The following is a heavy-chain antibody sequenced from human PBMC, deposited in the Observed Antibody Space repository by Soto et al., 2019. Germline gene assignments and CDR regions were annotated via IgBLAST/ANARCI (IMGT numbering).Heavy chain of an antibody. J-gene: IGHJ6*02. CDR2: VYYTGDT. D-gene: IGHD6-6*01. Sequence: QVQLQQSGPRLVKPSETLSLTCTVSSGPDRSHNWGWIRQPPGRGLEWIGYVYYTGDTAYNPSLRARGTMSAATSPNDISLTLNSVPAADPAVYYCVRQGIDSLHGLVDLWGQGTTVSVSS. V-gene: IGHV4-59*08. CDR1: SGPDRSHN. CDR3: VRQGIDSLHGLVDL.